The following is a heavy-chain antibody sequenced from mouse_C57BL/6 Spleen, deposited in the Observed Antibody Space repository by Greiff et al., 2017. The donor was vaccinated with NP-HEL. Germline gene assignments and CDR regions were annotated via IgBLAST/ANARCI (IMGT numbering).Heavy chain of an antibody. CDR3: ARAYYYGSSDYYAMDY. V-gene: IGHV5-16*01. Sequence: EVMLVESEGGLVQPGSSMKLSCTASGFTFSDYYMAWVRQVPEKGLEWVANINYDGSSTYYLDSLKSRFIISRDNAKNILYLQMSSLKSEDTATYYCARAYYYGSSDYYAMDYWGQGTSVTVSS. D-gene: IGHD1-1*01. CDR1: GFTFSDYY. CDR2: INYDGSST. J-gene: IGHJ4*01.